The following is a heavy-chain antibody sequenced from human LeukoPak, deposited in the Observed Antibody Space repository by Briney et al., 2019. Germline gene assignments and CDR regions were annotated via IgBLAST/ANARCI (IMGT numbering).Heavy chain of an antibody. Sequence: SVKVSCKASGGTFSSYAISWVRQAPGQGLEWMGGIIPIFGTANYAQKFQGRATITADESTSTAYMELSSLRSEDTAVYYCAREGLWSGYNYYYYYMDVWGKGTTVTVSS. CDR3: AREGLWSGYNYYYYYMDV. J-gene: IGHJ6*03. CDR2: IIPIFGTA. V-gene: IGHV1-69*13. CDR1: GGTFSSYA. D-gene: IGHD3-3*01.